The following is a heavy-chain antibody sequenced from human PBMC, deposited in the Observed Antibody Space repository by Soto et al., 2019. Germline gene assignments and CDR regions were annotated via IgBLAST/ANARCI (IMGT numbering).Heavy chain of an antibody. D-gene: IGHD3-22*01. CDR3: ARGITMIVVAPLSH. J-gene: IGHJ4*02. Sequence: GASVKVSCKASGYTFTGYYMHWMRQAPGQGLEWMGWINPNSGGTNYAQKFQGRVTMTRDTSISTAYMELSRLRSDDTAVYYCARGITMIVVAPLSHWGQGTLVTVSS. CDR1: GYTFTGYY. CDR2: INPNSGGT. V-gene: IGHV1-2*02.